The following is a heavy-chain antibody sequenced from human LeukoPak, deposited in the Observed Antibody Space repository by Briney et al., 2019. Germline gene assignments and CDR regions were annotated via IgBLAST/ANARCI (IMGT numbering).Heavy chain of an antibody. D-gene: IGHD3-16*01. J-gene: IGHJ4*02. CDR2: INHGGST. CDR3: ARGWGV. Sequence: PSETLSLTCAVYGGSFSGYYWSWIRQPPGKGLEWIGEINHGGSTNYNPSLKSRVTISVDTSKNQFSLKLSSVTAADTAVYYCARGWGVWGQGTLVTVSS. CDR1: GGSFSGYY. V-gene: IGHV4-34*01.